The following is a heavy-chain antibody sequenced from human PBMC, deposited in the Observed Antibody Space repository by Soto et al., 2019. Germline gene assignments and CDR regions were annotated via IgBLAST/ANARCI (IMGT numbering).Heavy chain of an antibody. CDR2: ISYDGSNK. J-gene: IGHJ4*02. V-gene: IGHV3-30-3*01. Sequence: GGYLRLSYAASGFTFSRYAMHWVRQAPGKGLEWVAVISYDGSNKYYADSVKGRFTISRDNSKNTLYLQMNSLRAEDTAVYYCARDQAPYYYDSLFDYWGQGT. D-gene: IGHD3-22*01. CDR3: ARDQAPYYYDSLFDY. CDR1: GFTFSRYA.